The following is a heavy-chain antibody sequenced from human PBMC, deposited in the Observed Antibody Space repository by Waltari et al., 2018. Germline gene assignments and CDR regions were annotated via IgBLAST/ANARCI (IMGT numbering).Heavy chain of an antibody. CDR2: ISASSTYK. CDR3: ARDGLGDFGSGSYYQFF. Sequence: LQLQESGPGLVKPSETLSLTCTVSGVSISSRSYYWGWIRQPPGKGLEWVSSISASSTYKYHADSVKGRFTISRDNAKNSLFLQMDSLRAEDTAVYYCARDGLGDFGSGSYYQFFWGQGILVTVSS. V-gene: IGHV3-21*01. D-gene: IGHD3-10*01. J-gene: IGHJ4*02. CDR1: GVSISSRS.